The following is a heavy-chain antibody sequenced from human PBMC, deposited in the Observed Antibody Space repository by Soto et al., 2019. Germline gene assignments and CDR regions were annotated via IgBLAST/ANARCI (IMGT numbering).Heavy chain of an antibody. D-gene: IGHD2-15*01. J-gene: IGHJ5*02. Sequence: GGSLRLSCVGSGFIFSNNGMHWVRQTPGKGLEWVAFMSYDGSDTFYADSVKGRFTISRDNAKNSLYLQMNSLRAEDTAVYYCARDIVVVVAATSGWFDPWGQGTLVTVSS. CDR2: MSYDGSDT. CDR3: ARDIVVVVAATSGWFDP. CDR1: GFIFSNNG. V-gene: IGHV3-30*12.